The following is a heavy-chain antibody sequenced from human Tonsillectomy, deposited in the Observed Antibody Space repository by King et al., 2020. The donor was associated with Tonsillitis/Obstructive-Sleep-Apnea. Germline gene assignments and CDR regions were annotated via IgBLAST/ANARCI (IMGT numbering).Heavy chain of an antibody. D-gene: IGHD4-17*01. V-gene: IGHV4-34*01. CDR1: GGSFSGYY. Sequence: VQLQQWGAGLLKPSETLSLTCAVYGGSFSGYYWNWIRQPPGKGLEWIGEINHSGSTNYNPSLKSRVTISVDTSKNQFSLKLTSVTAADTAVYYCARRRDTVTDFDYWGQGTLVTVSS. CDR2: INHSGST. J-gene: IGHJ4*02. CDR3: ARRRDTVTDFDY.